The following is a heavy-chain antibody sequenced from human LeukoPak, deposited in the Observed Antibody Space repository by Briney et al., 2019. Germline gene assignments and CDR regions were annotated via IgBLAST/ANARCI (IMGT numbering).Heavy chain of an antibody. D-gene: IGHD3/OR15-3a*01. Sequence: GASVKVSCKASGGTFSSYAISWVRQAPGQGLEWMGGIIPIFGTANYAQKFQGRVTITADESTSTAYMELSSLRSEDTAVYYCARGVMDGTGYYYYYMDVWGKGTTVTVSS. CDR2: IIPIFGTA. CDR1: GGTFSSYA. V-gene: IGHV1-69*13. CDR3: ARGVMDGTGYYYYYMDV. J-gene: IGHJ6*03.